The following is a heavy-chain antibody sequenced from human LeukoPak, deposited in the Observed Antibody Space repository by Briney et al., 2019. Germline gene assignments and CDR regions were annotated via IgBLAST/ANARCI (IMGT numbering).Heavy chain of an antibody. CDR3: ARAGDYYDSSGYLYYFDY. CDR1: GFTFSSYA. D-gene: IGHD3-22*01. J-gene: IGHJ4*02. CDR2: ISYDGSNK. V-gene: IGHV3-30-3*01. Sequence: GGSLRLSCAASGFTFSSYAMHWVRQAPGKGLEWVAVISYDGSNKYYADSVKGRFTISRDNSKNTLYLQMNSLRAEDTAVYYCARAGDYYDSSGYLYYFDYWGQGTLVTVSS.